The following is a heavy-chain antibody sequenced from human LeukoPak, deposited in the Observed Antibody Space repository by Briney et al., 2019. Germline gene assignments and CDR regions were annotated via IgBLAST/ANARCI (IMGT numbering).Heavy chain of an antibody. V-gene: IGHV1-18*01. CDR1: GYTFTSYG. D-gene: IGHD3-10*01. Sequence: ASVKVSCKASGYTFTSYGISWVRQAPGQGLEWMGWISAYNGNTNYAQKLQGRVTMTTDTSTSTAYMELRSLRSDDTAVYHCARDWAYGSGSYYSYYYYGMDVWGQGTTVTVSS. CDR2: ISAYNGNT. J-gene: IGHJ6*02. CDR3: ARDWAYGSGSYYSYYYYGMDV.